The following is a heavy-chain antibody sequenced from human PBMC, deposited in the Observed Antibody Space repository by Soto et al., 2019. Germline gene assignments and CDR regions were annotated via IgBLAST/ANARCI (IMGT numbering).Heavy chain of an antibody. V-gene: IGHV1-18*01. Sequence: QVQLVQSGAEVKKPGASVKVSCKASGYTFTSYGISWVRQATGQGLEWMGWISAYNGNTNYAQKLQGRVTMTTDTSTSTAYRELRSLRSDDTAVYYCARDDYYGWGQSAFDIWGQGTMVTVSS. CDR2: ISAYNGNT. D-gene: IGHD3-10*01. CDR3: ARDDYYGWGQSAFDI. J-gene: IGHJ3*02. CDR1: GYTFTSYG.